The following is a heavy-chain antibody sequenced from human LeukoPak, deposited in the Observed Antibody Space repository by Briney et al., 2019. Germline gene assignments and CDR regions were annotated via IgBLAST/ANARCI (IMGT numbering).Heavy chain of an antibody. D-gene: IGHD6-13*01. Sequence: GGSLRLSCAASGFTFSSYAMSWVRQAPGTGLEWVSAISGSGGSTYYADSVKGRFTISRDNSKNTLYLQMNSLRAEDTAVYYCAKDGPLYSSSWPDDAFDIWGQGTMVTVSS. CDR2: ISGSGGST. V-gene: IGHV3-23*01. CDR1: GFTFSSYA. J-gene: IGHJ3*02. CDR3: AKDGPLYSSSWPDDAFDI.